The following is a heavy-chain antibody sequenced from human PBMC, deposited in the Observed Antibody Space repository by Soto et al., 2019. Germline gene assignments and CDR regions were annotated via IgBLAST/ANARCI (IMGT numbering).Heavy chain of an antibody. D-gene: IGHD3-10*01. CDR3: AKDPRPNSYYGSGSYYNRFDP. J-gene: IGHJ5*02. V-gene: IGHV3-23*01. CDR2: ISGSGGST. Sequence: GGSLRLSCAASGFTLSSYGMHWVRQAPGKGLEWVSAISGSGGSTYYADSVKGRFTISRDNSKNTLYLQMNSLRAEDTAVYYCAKDPRPNSYYGSGSYYNRFDPWGQGTLVTVSS. CDR1: GFTLSSYG.